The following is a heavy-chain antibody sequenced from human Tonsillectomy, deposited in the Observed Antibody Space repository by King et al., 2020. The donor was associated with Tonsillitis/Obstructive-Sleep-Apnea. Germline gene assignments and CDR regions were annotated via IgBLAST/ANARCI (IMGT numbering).Heavy chain of an antibody. D-gene: IGHD4-11*01. CDR3: ARVTYMTTVTSGYYYYMDV. V-gene: IGHV3-11*05. CDR2: ISSSSCYT. CDR1: GFTFSDYY. Sequence: HVQLVESGGGLVKPGGSLRLSCSASGFTFSDYYMSWIRQAPGKGLEWVSYISSSSCYTKYADSVKGRFTISRDNAKNSLYLQMNSLRAEDKSVYYCARVTYMTTVTSGYYYYMDVWGKGTTVTVSS. J-gene: IGHJ6*03.